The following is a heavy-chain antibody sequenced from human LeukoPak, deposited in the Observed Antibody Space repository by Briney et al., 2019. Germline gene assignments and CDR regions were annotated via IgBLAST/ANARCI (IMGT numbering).Heavy chain of an antibody. CDR1: GFNFRSAW. V-gene: IGHV3-15*01. Sequence: PGGSLRLSCTASGFNFRSAWMSWARQAPGKGLEWVGRVRSQSDAGTMGYAAHVEGRFTISRDDSKNIVYLDMNSLKTEDTAVYYCGGRRVWGNGTVVTVSS. CDR3: GGRRV. D-gene: IGHD3-16*01. CDR2: VRSQSDAGTM. J-gene: IGHJ6*04.